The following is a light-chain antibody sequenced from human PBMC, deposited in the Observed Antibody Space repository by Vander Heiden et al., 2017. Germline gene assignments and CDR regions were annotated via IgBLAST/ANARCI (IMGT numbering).Light chain of an antibody. CDR3: SSYTSSSTRV. CDR1: SSDVGGYNY. J-gene: IGLJ2*01. Sequence: QSALTQPASASGSPGPSITISCTGTSSDVGGYNYVSWYQQHPGKAPKLMIYDVTKRPSGVSNRFSGSKSGNTASLTISGLQAEDEADYYCSSYTSSSTRVFGGGTKLTVL. CDR2: DVT. V-gene: IGLV2-14*03.